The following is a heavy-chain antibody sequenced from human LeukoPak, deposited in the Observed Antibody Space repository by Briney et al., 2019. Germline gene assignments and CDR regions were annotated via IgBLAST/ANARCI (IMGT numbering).Heavy chain of an antibody. CDR3: ARDQGGVGY. Sequence: GGSLRLSCAASGFIFSNYGIHWVRQAPGKGLEWVAFIRYDGSDKYYADSVKGRFTISRDNAKNSLYLQMNSLRAEDTAVYYCARDQGGVGYWGQGTLVTVSS. CDR1: GFIFSNYG. D-gene: IGHD3-16*01. J-gene: IGHJ4*02. CDR2: IRYDGSDK. V-gene: IGHV3-30*02.